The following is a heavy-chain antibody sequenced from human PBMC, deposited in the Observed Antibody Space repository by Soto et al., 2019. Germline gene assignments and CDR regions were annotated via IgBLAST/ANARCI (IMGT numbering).Heavy chain of an antibody. D-gene: IGHD3-3*01. J-gene: IGHJ4*02. CDR3: AAYDFWSGYWANFDY. Sequence: ASVKVSCKASGYTLTSYGISWVRQAPGQGLEWMGWISAYNGNTNYAQKLQGRVTMTTDTSTSTAYMELRSLRSDDTAVYYCAAYDFWSGYWANFDYWGQGTLVTVSS. V-gene: IGHV1-18*01. CDR1: GYTLTSYG. CDR2: ISAYNGNT.